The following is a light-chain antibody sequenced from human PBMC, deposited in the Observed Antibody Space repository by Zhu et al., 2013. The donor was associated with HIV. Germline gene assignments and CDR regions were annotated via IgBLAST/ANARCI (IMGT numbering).Light chain of an antibody. CDR1: QGIRND. V-gene: IGKV1-6*01. CDR3: LHYDSHPYT. CDR2: AAS. J-gene: IGKJ2*01. Sequence: AIQMTQSPSSLSASVGDRVTITCRASQGIRNDLAWYQQKPGKAPTLLVYAASTTQSGVPSRFSGSGSGTEFSLTISSLQPEDFATYYCLHYDSHPYTFGQGTQLEI.